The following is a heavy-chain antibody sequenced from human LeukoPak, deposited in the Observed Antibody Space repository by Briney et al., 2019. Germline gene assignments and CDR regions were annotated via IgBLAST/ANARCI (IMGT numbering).Heavy chain of an antibody. CDR3: ARHRHYYDSRGAFDI. D-gene: IGHD3-22*01. Sequence: SETLSLTCTVSGGSISSSSYYWGWIRQPPGKGLEWIGSIYYSGSTYYNPSLKSRVTISVDTSKNQFSLKLSSVTAADTAVYYCARHRHYYDSRGAFDIWDQGTMVTVSS. V-gene: IGHV4-39*01. CDR2: IYYSGST. CDR1: GGSISSSSYY. J-gene: IGHJ3*02.